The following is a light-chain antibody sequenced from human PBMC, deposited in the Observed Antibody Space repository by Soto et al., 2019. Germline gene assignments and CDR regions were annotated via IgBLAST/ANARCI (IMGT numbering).Light chain of an antibody. CDR3: QQYNTWPPSLT. CDR2: GAS. V-gene: IGKV3-15*01. Sequence: EIVMTQSPVTLSVSPGERATLSCRASQSVSTNLAWYQQNPGQPPRLLIYGASTRATGIPARFSGSGSGTEFTLTISSLQSEDFVVYYCQQYNTWPPSLTFGGGTKVEIK. J-gene: IGKJ4*01. CDR1: QSVSTN.